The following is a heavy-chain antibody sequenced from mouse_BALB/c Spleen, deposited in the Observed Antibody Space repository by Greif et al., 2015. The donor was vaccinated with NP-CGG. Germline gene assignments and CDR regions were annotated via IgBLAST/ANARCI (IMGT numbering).Heavy chain of an antibody. CDR2: ISSGGGST. CDR1: GFAFSSYD. D-gene: IGHD2-1*01. Sequence: EVHLVESGGGLVKPGGSLKLSCAASGFAFSSYDMSWVRQTPEKRLEWVAYISSGGGSTYYPDTVKGRFTISRDNAKNTLYLQMSSRKSEDTAMYYWARHSAYGNYACAYWGQGTLVTVSA. CDR3: ARHSAYGNYACAY. V-gene: IGHV5-12-1*01. J-gene: IGHJ3*01.